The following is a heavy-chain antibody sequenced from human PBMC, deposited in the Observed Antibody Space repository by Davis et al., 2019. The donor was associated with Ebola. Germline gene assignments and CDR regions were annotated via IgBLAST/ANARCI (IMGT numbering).Heavy chain of an antibody. CDR2: INPNSGGT. CDR1: GYTFTGYY. Sequence: AASVKVSCKASGYTFTGYYMHWVRQAPGQGLEWMGWINPNSGGTNYAQKFQGWVTMTRDTSISTAYMELSRLRSDDTAVYYCARVRGTVTARGYYYGMDVWGQGTTVTVSS. CDR3: ARVRGTVTARGYYYGMDV. D-gene: IGHD4-11*01. J-gene: IGHJ6*02. V-gene: IGHV1-2*04.